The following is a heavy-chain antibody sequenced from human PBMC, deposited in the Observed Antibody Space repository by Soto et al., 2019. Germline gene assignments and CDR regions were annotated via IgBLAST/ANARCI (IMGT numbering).Heavy chain of an antibody. D-gene: IGHD4-17*01. CDR2: ISWNSGSI. V-gene: IGHV3-9*01. Sequence: DVQLVESGGGLVQPGRSLRLSCAASGFTFDDYAMHWVRQAPGKGLEWVSGISWNSGSIGYADSVKGRFTISRDNAKNSLYLQMNSLRAEDTALYYCAKDLQRWGDYEFEAFDIWGQGTMVTVSS. CDR3: AKDLQRWGDYEFEAFDI. J-gene: IGHJ3*02. CDR1: GFTFDDYA.